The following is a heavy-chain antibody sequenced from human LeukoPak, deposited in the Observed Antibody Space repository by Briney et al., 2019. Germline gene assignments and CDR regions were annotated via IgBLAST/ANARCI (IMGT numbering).Heavy chain of an antibody. J-gene: IGHJ4*02. CDR1: GFTFSSYS. V-gene: IGHV3-23*01. CDR2: ISGSGGSI. Sequence: HPGGSLRLSCAASGFTFSSYSMNWVRQAPGKGLEWVAGISGSGGSIYYADSVKGRFTISRDNSKNTLSLQMDSLRPEDTAVYYCVKRRDDYEQYWGQGTLVTVSS. D-gene: IGHD5-24*01. CDR3: VKRRDDYEQY.